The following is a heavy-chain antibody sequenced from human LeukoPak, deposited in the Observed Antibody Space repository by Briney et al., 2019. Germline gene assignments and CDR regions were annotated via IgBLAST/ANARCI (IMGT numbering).Heavy chain of an antibody. CDR1: GYTFSTYW. J-gene: IGHJ3*02. CDR3: ARGPSHGAFDI. CDR2: INPNNGDT. V-gene: IGHV1-2*02. Sequence: ASVKVSCKASGYTFSTYWLHWLRQAPGQGLEWMGWINPNNGDTYSVQIFQGRVTMTRDTSISTAYMELSRLESDDTAVYYCARGPSHGAFDIWGQGTMVTVSS.